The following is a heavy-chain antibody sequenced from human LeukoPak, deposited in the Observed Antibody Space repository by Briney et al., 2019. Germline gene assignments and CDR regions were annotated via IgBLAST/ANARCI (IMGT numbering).Heavy chain of an antibody. Sequence: GGSLRLSCAASGFTFSSYWMSWVRQAPGKGLEWVANIKQDGSEKYYVDSVKDRFTISRDNAKNSLYLQMNSLRAEDTAVYYCARVPRYFDWSYYNDHWGQGTLVTVSS. CDR1: GFTFSSYW. J-gene: IGHJ5*02. V-gene: IGHV3-7*03. CDR2: IKQDGSEK. D-gene: IGHD3-9*01. CDR3: ARVPRYFDWSYYNDH.